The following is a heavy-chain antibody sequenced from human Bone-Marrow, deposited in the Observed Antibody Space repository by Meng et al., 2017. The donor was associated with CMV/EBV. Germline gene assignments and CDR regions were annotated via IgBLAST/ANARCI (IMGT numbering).Heavy chain of an antibody. CDR1: GFTVNSNY. V-gene: IGHV4-4*02. J-gene: IGHJ3*02. Sequence: GSLRLSCAASGFTVNSNYLNWVRQAPGKGLEWIGEIYHSGSTNYNPSLKSRVTISVDKSKNQFSLKLSSVTAADTAVYYCARDAQVITEGHDAFDIWGQGTMVTVSS. D-gene: IGHD4-11*01. CDR3: ARDAQVITEGHDAFDI. CDR2: IYHSGST.